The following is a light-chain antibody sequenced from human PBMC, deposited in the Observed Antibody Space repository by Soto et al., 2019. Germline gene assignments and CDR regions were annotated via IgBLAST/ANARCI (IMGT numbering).Light chain of an antibody. Sequence: EMVMTQSPATLSVSLGERATLSCRASQSVSTKLVWYQQKPGQAPRLLIYGASTRATGIPARFSGSGSGTEFAVTISGLQSEDFAVYYCQQHDQEWPFGQGTKVEIK. CDR1: QSVSTK. CDR3: QQHDQEWP. J-gene: IGKJ1*01. V-gene: IGKV3-15*01. CDR2: GAS.